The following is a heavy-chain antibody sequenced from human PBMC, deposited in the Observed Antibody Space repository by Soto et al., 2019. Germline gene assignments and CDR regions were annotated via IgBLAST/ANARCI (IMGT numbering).Heavy chain of an antibody. J-gene: IGHJ4*02. CDR2: ISGSAGST. V-gene: IGHV3-23*01. D-gene: IGHD6-13*01. CDR3: AKGEASQQFLVPGIFDC. CDR1: GFTFTSYA. Sequence: EVQLLESGGGLVQPGGSLRLSCAASGFTFTSYAMNWVRQAPGKGLEWVSAISGSAGSTYYADSVKGRFTISSDNSKNTLYLQMNSLRAEDTAVYYCAKGEASQQFLVPGIFDCWGQGTLVTVSS.